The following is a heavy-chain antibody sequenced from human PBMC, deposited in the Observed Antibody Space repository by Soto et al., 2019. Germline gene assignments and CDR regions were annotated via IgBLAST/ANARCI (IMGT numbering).Heavy chain of an antibody. J-gene: IGHJ4*02. CDR2: IYYSGST. V-gene: IGHV4-39*01. CDR3: ARGLDWNYEH. D-gene: IGHD1-7*01. CDR1: GGSISSSSYY. Sequence: QLQLQESGPGLVKPSETLSLTCTVSGGSISSSSYYWGWIRQPPGKGLEWIGSIYYSGSTYYNPSRKGRVTISVDTSKNQFSLKLSSVTAADTAVYYCARGLDWNYEHWGQGTLVTVSS.